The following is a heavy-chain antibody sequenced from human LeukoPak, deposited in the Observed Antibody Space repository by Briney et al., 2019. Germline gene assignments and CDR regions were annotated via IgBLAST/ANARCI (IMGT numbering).Heavy chain of an antibody. Sequence: SETLSLTCTVSGGSISSSSYYWSWIRQPPGKGLEWIGSVYYSGSTYYNPSLKSRVTISVDTSKNQFSLKLSSVTAADTAVYYCAREVVHYDFWSGYRDYFDYWGQGTLVTVSS. J-gene: IGHJ4*02. CDR3: AREVVHYDFWSGYRDYFDY. D-gene: IGHD3-3*01. CDR1: GGSISSSSYY. V-gene: IGHV4-39*07. CDR2: VYYSGST.